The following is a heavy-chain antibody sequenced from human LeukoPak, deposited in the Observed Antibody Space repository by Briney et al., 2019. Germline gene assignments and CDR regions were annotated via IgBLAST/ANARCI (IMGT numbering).Heavy chain of an antibody. CDR2: ISYDGSNK. V-gene: IGHV3-30*18. Sequence: GGSLRLSCAASGFTFSSYGMHWVRQAPGKGLEWVAVISYDGSNKYYADSVKGRFTISRDNSKNTLYLQMNSLRAEDTAVYYCAKDLDSYGSLYYFDYWGQGTLVTVSS. J-gene: IGHJ4*02. CDR3: AKDLDSYGSLYYFDY. D-gene: IGHD5-18*01. CDR1: GFTFSSYG.